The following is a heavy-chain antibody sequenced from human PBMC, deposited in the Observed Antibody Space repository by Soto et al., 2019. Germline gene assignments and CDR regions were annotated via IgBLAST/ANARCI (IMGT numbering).Heavy chain of an antibody. J-gene: IGHJ4*02. CDR1: GFAFSSYG. V-gene: IGHV3-33*01. D-gene: IGHD2-2*01. CDR2: IWYDGSNE. Sequence: QVQLVESGGGVVQPGKSLRLSCAASGFAFSSYGMHWVRQAPGKGLEWVAVIWYDGSNEHYADSVKGRFTISRDNSKNTLYLQMNSLRPEDTAVYYCARDRPDAGIFLEYWGQGTLVTVSS. CDR3: ARDRPDAGIFLEY.